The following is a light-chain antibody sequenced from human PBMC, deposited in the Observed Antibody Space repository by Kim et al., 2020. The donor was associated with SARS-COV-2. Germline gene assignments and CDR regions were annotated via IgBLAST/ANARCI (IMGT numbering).Light chain of an antibody. CDR2: EVS. CDR3: SSYAGSNNV. CDR1: SSDVGGYNY. V-gene: IGLV2-8*01. Sequence: LTQPPSASGSPGQSVTISCTGTSSDVGGYNYVSWYQQHPGKAPKLMIYEVSKRPSGVPDRFSGSKSGNTASLTVSGLQAEDEADYYCSSYAGSNNVFGGGTQLTVL. J-gene: IGLJ2*01.